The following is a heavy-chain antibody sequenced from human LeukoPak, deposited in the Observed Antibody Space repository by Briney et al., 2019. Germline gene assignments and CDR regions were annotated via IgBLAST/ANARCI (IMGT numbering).Heavy chain of an antibody. CDR3: ARAGAPGGSGYSRLYYYYMDV. Sequence: GGSLRLSCAASGFTFSSYAMHWVRQAPGQGLEWMGIINPSGGSTSYAQKFQGRVTMTRDTSTSTVYMELSSLRSEDTAVYYCARAGAPGGSGYSRLYYYYMDVWGKGTTVTISS. J-gene: IGHJ6*03. CDR2: INPSGGST. CDR1: GFTFSSYA. D-gene: IGHD5-12*01. V-gene: IGHV1-46*01.